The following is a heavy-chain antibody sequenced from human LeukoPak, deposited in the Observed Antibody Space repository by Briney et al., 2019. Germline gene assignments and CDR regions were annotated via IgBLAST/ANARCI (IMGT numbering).Heavy chain of an antibody. D-gene: IGHD2-2*01. CDR2: INPSGGST. CDR3: ARAYNTMPIDY. CDR1: GYTFTSYG. V-gene: IGHV1-46*01. J-gene: IGHJ4*02. Sequence: ASVKVSCKASGYTFTSYGISWVRQAPGQGLEWMGIINPSGGSTSYAQKFQGRVTMTRDTSTSTVYMELSSLRSEDTAVYYCARAYNTMPIDYWGQGTLVTVSS.